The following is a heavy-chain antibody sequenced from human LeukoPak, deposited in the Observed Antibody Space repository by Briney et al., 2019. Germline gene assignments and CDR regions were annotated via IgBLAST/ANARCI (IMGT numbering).Heavy chain of an antibody. V-gene: IGHV4-30-2*01. CDR1: GDSITFGGYS. CDR3: ARNWYYFDY. Sequence: PSETLSLTCAVSGDSITFGGYSWSWIRQPPGKGLEWIGYIYHSGSTYYHPSLKSRVTISIDGSKNQFSLKLSSVTAADTAVYYCARNWYYFDYWGQGTLVTVSS. D-gene: IGHD1-1*01. CDR2: IYHSGST. J-gene: IGHJ4*02.